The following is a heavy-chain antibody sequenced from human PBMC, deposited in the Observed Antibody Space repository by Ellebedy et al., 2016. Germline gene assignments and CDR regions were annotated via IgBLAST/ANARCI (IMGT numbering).Heavy chain of an antibody. J-gene: IGHJ4*02. V-gene: IGHV4-59*01. Sequence: SETLSLTCTVSGGSITGYYWSWIRQPPGKGLEWIGYIHSSGSTNYNPSLKSRLTISVDTSKNQFSLKLSSVTAADTAVYYCAGASGWYWIDYWGQGTLVTVSS. CDR2: IHSSGST. CDR3: AGASGWYWIDY. CDR1: GGSITGYY. D-gene: IGHD6-19*01.